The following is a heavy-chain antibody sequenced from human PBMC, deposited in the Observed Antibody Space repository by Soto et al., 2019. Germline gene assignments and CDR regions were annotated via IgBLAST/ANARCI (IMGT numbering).Heavy chain of an antibody. J-gene: IGHJ4*02. V-gene: IGHV3-11*03. CDR2: ISGSSSDT. CDR3: AKRSSSSTFDY. D-gene: IGHD6-6*01. Sequence: GGSLRLSCAASGFTFTDYYMGWIRQAPGKGLECVSYISGSSSDTNYADSVKGRFTISRDNAKNSLYLHMNSLRAEDTAVYYCAKRSSSSTFDYWGQGTLVTVS. CDR1: GFTFTDYY.